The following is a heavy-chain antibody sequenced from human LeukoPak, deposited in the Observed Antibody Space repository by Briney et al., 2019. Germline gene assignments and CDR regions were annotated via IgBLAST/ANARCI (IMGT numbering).Heavy chain of an antibody. D-gene: IGHD6-19*01. J-gene: IGHJ3*02. CDR2: IYYSGST. Sequence: SETLSLTCTVSGGSVSSSSYYWGWIRQPPGKGLEWIGSIYYSGSTYYNPSLKSRVSISVDTSKNQFSLKLSSVTAADTAVYYCARDSGPTVADAFDIWGQGTMVTVSS. V-gene: IGHV4-39*07. CDR1: GGSVSSSSYY. CDR3: ARDSGPTVADAFDI.